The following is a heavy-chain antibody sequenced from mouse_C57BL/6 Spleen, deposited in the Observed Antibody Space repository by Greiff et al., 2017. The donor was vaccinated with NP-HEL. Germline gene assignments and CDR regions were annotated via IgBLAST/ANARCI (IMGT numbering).Heavy chain of an antibody. J-gene: IGHJ2*01. D-gene: IGHD2-4*01. CDR2: ISSGGDYI. CDR3: TRDPIYYDYDGPYFDY. CDR1: GFTFSSYA. V-gene: IGHV5-9-1*02. Sequence: EVKVAESGEGLVKPGGSLKLSCAASGFTFSSYAMSWVRQTPEKRLEWVAYISSGGDYIYYADTLKGRFTISRDNARNTLYLQMSSLKSEDTAMYYCTRDPIYYDYDGPYFDYWGQGTTLTVSS.